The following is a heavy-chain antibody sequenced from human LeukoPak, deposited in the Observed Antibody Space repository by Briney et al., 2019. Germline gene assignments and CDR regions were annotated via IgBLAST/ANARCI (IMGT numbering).Heavy chain of an antibody. CDR2: IYYSGST. J-gene: IGHJ4*02. CDR1: GGSFSGYY. D-gene: IGHD3-16*02. V-gene: IGHV4-31*11. CDR3: ARVNMITFGGVIVPYGYYFDY. Sequence: SETLSLTCAVYGGSFSGYYWSWIRQHPGKGLEWIGYIYYSGSTYYNPSLKSRVTISVDTSKNQFSLKLSSVTAADTAVYYCARVNMITFGGVIVPYGYYFDYWGQGTLVTVSS.